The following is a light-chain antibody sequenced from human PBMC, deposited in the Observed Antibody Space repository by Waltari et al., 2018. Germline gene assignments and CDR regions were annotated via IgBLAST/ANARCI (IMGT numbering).Light chain of an antibody. Sequence: CRASQGVGNRYVAWYQQKPGQAPRRLIYGASSRAAGIPDRFSGSGSGTDFTLTIRRLEPEDSAVYYCQQYGSALFTLGPGTKVEIK. J-gene: IGKJ3*01. CDR3: QQYGSALFT. CDR2: GAS. V-gene: IGKV3-20*01. CDR1: QGVGNRY.